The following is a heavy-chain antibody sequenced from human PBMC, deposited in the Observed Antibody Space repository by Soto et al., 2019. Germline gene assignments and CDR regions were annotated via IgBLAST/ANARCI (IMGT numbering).Heavy chain of an antibody. Sequence: QVQLVESGGGVVQPGRSLRLSCAASGFTFSSYGMHWVRQAPGKGLEWVAVIWYDGSNKYYADCVKGRFTISRDNSKNTLYLQMNSLRDEDTAVYYCAREDYGSGSFDYWGQGTLVTVSS. V-gene: IGHV3-33*01. J-gene: IGHJ4*02. CDR3: AREDYGSGSFDY. CDR1: GFTFSSYG. D-gene: IGHD3-10*01. CDR2: IWYDGSNK.